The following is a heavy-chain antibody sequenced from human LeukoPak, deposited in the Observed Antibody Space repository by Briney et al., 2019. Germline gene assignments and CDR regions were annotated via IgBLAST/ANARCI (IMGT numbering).Heavy chain of an antibody. J-gene: IGHJ5*02. CDR1: GFTFSNYA. D-gene: IGHD6-6*01. CDR3: ARMPYSSFTRYNWFDP. V-gene: IGHV3-23*01. Sequence: GGSLRLSCAASGFTFSNYAMNWVRQAPGKGLEWISGISGSGDSPYYADSVKGRFTISRDNSKNTLYLQMNSLRAEDTAVYYCARMPYSSFTRYNWFDPWGQGTLVTVSS. CDR2: ISGSGDSP.